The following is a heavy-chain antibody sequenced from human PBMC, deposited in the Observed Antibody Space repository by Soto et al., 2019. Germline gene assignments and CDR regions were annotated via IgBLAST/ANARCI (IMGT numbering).Heavy chain of an antibody. CDR2: IYYSGST. CDR1: GGSISSGDYY. V-gene: IGHV4-30-4*01. CDR3: ARGPPSH. Sequence: PSETLSLTCTVSGGSISSGDYYWSWIRQPPGKGLEWIGYIYYSGSTYYKQSLKSRVTISVDTSKNQFSLKLSSVTAADTAVYYCARGPPSHWGQGTLVTGSS. J-gene: IGHJ4*02.